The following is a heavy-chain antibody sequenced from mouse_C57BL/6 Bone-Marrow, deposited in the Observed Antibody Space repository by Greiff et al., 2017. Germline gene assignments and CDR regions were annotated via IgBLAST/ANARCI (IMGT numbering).Heavy chain of an antibody. CDR1: GYTFTSYW. J-gene: IGHJ3*01. D-gene: IGHD3-2*02. V-gene: IGHV1-64*01. CDR3: ARGQHRLTFFAD. CDR2: IHPNSGST. Sequence: QVQLQQSGAELVKPGASVKLSCKASGYTFTSYWMHWVKQRPGQGLEWIGRIHPNSGSTNYNEQFKSKATMTVDKSSSTAYMQLSSLTSEDSAVSYCARGQHRLTFFADWGQGTLVTVSA.